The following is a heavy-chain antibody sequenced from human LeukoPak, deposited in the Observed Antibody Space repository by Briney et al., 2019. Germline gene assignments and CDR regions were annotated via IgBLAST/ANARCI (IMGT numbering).Heavy chain of an antibody. J-gene: IGHJ4*02. CDR3: ARDVVVVVASDSNFNY. CDR2: ISTSSSYI. V-gene: IGHV3-21*01. Sequence: GGSLRLSCAASGFTFSSYNMNWVRQAPGKGLEWVSSISTSSSYIYYADSVKGRFTISRDNARNSLYQQMNSLRAEDTAMYYCARDVVVVVASDSNFNYWGQGTLVTVSS. D-gene: IGHD2-15*01. CDR1: GFTFSSYN.